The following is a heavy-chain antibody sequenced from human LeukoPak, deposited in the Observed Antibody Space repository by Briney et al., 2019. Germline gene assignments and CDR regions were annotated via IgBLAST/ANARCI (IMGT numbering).Heavy chain of an antibody. V-gene: IGHV4-39*07. CDR3: ARVGIVLVTGSNWVDP. J-gene: IGHJ5*02. CDR1: GASISSSDYY. D-gene: IGHD3-22*01. CDR2: IYHSGST. Sequence: PSETLSLTCSVSGASISSSDYYWGWIRQPPGKGLEWIGTIYHSGSTYYNSSLKGRVTISVDTSENQFSLKFNSVTAADTAVYYCARVGIVLVTGSNWVDPWGQGTLVTVSS.